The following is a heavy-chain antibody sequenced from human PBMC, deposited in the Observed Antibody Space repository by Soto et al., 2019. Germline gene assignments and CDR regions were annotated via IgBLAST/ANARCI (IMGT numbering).Heavy chain of an antibody. J-gene: IGHJ6*02. Sequence: QVQLQESGPGLVKPSQTLSLTCTVSGGSISSGGYYWSWIRQHPGKGLEWIGYIYYSGSTYYNPSLKSRVTISVDTSKTQCSLKLSSVTAADTAVYYCARWLDGDYYYYGMDVWGQGTTVTVSS. V-gene: IGHV4-31*03. CDR1: GGSISSGGYY. D-gene: IGHD6-19*01. CDR3: ARWLDGDYYYYGMDV. CDR2: IYYSGST.